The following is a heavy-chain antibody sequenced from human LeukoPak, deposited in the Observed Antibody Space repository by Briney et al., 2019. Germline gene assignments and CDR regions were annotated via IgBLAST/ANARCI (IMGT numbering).Heavy chain of an antibody. V-gene: IGHV3-53*01. CDR1: GFTLSSYA. J-gene: IGHJ4*02. Sequence: GGSLRLSCAASGFTLSSYAMSWVRQAPGKGLEWISLIYSGGDTYYPDSVRGRFTISRDNSKNTLYLQMNSLRGEDTAVYYCARGPPACSTNCYGYLDYWGQGTLVTVSS. D-gene: IGHD2-2*01. CDR2: IYSGGDT. CDR3: ARGPPACSTNCYGYLDY.